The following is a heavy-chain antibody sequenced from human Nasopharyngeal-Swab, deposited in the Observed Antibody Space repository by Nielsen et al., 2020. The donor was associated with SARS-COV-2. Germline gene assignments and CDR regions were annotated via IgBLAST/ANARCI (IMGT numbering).Heavy chain of an antibody. D-gene: IGHD2-2*01. CDR1: GCTFSSYA. CDR3: ARDPLYCSSTSCYRDYYYGMDV. CDR2: IIPIFGTA. J-gene: IGHJ6*02. Sequence: SVKVSCKASGCTFSSYAISWVRQAPGQGLEWMGGIIPIFGTANYAQKFQGRVTITADKSTSTAYMELSSLRSEDTAVYYCARDPLYCSSTSCYRDYYYGMDVWGQGTTVTVSS. V-gene: IGHV1-69*06.